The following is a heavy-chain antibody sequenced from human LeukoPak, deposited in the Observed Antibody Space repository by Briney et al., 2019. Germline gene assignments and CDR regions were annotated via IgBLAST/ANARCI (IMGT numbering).Heavy chain of an antibody. V-gene: IGHV5-51*01. J-gene: IGHJ6*02. CDR3: ARRKYCSGGSCHGHYYYGMDV. Sequence: GESLKISCKGSGYSFTNYWIGWVRQMPGKGLEWMGIIYPGDSDTRYSPSFQGQVTISADKSISTAYLQWSSLKASDTAMYYRARRKYCSGGSCHGHYYYGMDVWGQGTTVTVSS. D-gene: IGHD2-15*01. CDR2: IYPGDSDT. CDR1: GYSFTNYW.